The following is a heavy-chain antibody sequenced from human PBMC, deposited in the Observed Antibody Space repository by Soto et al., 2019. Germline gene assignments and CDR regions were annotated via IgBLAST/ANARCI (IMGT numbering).Heavy chain of an antibody. CDR1: GFTFSTYS. Sequence: EVQLVESGGGLVKPGGSLRLSCAAYGFTFSTYSLNWVRQAPGKGLEWVSSISGGSNDKFYAVSVRGRFAISRDTAKNSLYLQMYSLSADDTALYSCATSIAAHWGYSTMDVWGQGTTVTVS. CDR3: ATSIAAHWGYSTMDV. V-gene: IGHV3-21*01. J-gene: IGHJ6*02. D-gene: IGHD6-6*01. CDR2: ISGGSNDK.